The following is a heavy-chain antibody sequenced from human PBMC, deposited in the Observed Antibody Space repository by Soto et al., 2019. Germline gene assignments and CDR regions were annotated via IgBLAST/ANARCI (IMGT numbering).Heavy chain of an antibody. D-gene: IGHD4-17*01. Sequence: PSETLSLTCTVSGGSISSSSYYWGRIRQPPGKGLEWIGSIYYSGSTYYNPSLKSRVTISVDTSKNQFSLKLSSVTAAHTAVYYCARHGLYGDYEDYYYGMDVWGQGTTVTVSS. CDR3: ARHGLYGDYEDYYYGMDV. J-gene: IGHJ6*02. V-gene: IGHV4-39*01. CDR2: IYYSGST. CDR1: GGSISSSSYY.